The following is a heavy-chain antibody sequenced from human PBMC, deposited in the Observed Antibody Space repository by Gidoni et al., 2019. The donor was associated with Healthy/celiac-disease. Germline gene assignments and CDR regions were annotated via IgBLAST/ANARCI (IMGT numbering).Heavy chain of an antibody. CDR2: ISYDGSNK. D-gene: IGHD3-9*01. J-gene: IGHJ3*02. Sequence: QVQLVESGGGVVQPGRSLSLSCAAPGFPFISFGMHWVRQAPGKGLEWVAVISYDGSNKYYADSVKGRFTISRDNSKNTLYLQMNSLRAEDTAVYYCAKLRYFDWLLSPQRNDAFDIWGQGTMVTVSS. V-gene: IGHV3-30*18. CDR1: GFPFISFG. CDR3: AKLRYFDWLLSPQRNDAFDI.